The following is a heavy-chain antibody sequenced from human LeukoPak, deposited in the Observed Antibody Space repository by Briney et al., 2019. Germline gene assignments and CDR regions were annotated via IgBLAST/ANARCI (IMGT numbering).Heavy chain of an antibody. D-gene: IGHD3-22*01. J-gene: IGHJ1*01. CDR1: GYTFTGYY. CDR2: INPDSGGT. Sequence: ASVKVSCKASGYTFTGYYMHWVRQAPGQGLEWMGWINPDSGGTNYAQKFQGRVTMTRDTSISTAYMELNRLRSDDTAVYYCARGSYDSSDFEYFHHWGQGTLVTVSS. CDR3: ARGSYDSSDFEYFHH. V-gene: IGHV1-2*02.